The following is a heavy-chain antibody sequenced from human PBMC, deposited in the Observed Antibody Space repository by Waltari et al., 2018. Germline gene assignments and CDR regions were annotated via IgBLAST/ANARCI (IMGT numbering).Heavy chain of an antibody. J-gene: IGHJ6*02. D-gene: IGHD3-3*01. Sequence: QVQLVQSGAEVKKPGSSVKVSCKASGGTFSSYAISWVRQAPGHGLEWMGGNNPSCGTANYAQKFQGRVTITADESTSTGYMELSSLRSEDTAVYYCARISTYYDFWSAGDYYYGMDVWGQGTTVTVSS. CDR2: NNPSCGTA. CDR1: GGTFSSYA. CDR3: ARISTYYDFWSAGDYYYGMDV. V-gene: IGHV1-69*01.